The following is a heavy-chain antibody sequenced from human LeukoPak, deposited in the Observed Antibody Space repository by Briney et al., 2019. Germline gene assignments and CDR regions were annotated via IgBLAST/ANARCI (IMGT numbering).Heavy chain of an antibody. CDR2: MIPIFGTA. D-gene: IGHD2-15*01. J-gene: IGHJ3*02. Sequence: SVKVSCKASGGTLSSYAIRWVGQAAGQGREGMGGMIPIFGTANYAQKFQGRGTNIADKSTSTAYMELSSLRSEDTAVYYCARDKPLKGVAARYSFDIWGQGTMVTVSS. V-gene: IGHV1-69*06. CDR3: ARDKPLKGVAARYSFDI. CDR1: GGTLSSYA.